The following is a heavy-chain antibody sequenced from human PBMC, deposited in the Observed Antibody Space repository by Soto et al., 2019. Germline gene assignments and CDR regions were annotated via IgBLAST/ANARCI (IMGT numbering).Heavy chain of an antibody. D-gene: IGHD2-21*02. CDR1: GFTFSNYA. J-gene: IGHJ4*02. CDR3: AKVEGGDPKSSLFDF. CDR2: ISGSGGST. Sequence: GGSLRLSCAASGFTFSNYAMSWVRQAPGKGLEWVSAISGSGGSTHYADSVKGRFTISRDNSKNTLYLQMNSLRAGDTAVYYCAKVEGGDPKSSLFDFWGQGTLVTVSS. V-gene: IGHV3-23*01.